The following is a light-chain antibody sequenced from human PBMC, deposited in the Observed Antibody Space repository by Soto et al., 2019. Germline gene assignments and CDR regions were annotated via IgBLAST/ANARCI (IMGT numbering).Light chain of an antibody. CDR1: SSDVGGYNY. J-gene: IGLJ3*02. V-gene: IGLV2-14*01. Sequence: QSVLTQPASVSGSPGQSITISCTGTSSDVGGYNYVSWYQQHQGKAPKLMIYEVSNRPSGVSNRFSGSKSGNTASLTISGLQAEDEGDYYCSSYTSSSTLVFGGGTKLTVL. CDR2: EVS. CDR3: SSYTSSSTLV.